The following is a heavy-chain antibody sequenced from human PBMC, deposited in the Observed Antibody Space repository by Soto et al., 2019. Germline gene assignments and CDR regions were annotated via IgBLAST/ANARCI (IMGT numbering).Heavy chain of an antibody. V-gene: IGHV4-31*03. Sequence: QVQLQESGPGLVKPSQTLSLTCTVSGGSISSGGYYWSWILQHPGKGLEWIGYIYYSGSTYYNPSLKSRVTISVDTSKNQFSLKLSSVTAADTAVYYCARGGGGYYDILTGYYPLDPWGRGTPVTVSS. D-gene: IGHD3-9*01. CDR1: GGSISSGGYY. J-gene: IGHJ5*02. CDR3: ARGGGGYYDILTGYYPLDP. CDR2: IYYSGST.